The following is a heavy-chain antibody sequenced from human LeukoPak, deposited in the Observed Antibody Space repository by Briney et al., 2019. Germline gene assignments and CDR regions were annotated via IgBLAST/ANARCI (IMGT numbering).Heavy chain of an antibody. D-gene: IGHD3-10*01. Sequence: SETLSLTCAVYGGSFSGYYWSWIRQPPGKGLEWIGEINHSGSTNYNPSLKSRVTISVDTSKNQFSLKLSSVTAADTAVYYCARGLWSGVDAFDIWGQGTMVTVSS. CDR1: GGSFSGYY. J-gene: IGHJ3*02. V-gene: IGHV4-34*01. CDR2: INHSGST. CDR3: ARGLWSGVDAFDI.